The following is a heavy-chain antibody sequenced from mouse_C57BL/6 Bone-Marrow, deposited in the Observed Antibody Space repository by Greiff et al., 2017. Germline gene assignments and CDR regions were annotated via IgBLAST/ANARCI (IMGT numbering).Heavy chain of an antibody. CDR2: IWWDDDK. Sequence: QVTLKESGPGILQPSQTLSLTCSFSGFSLSTFGMGVGWIRQPSGKGLEWLAHIWWDDDKYYNPALKSRLTISKATSKNQVFLKIANVDTADTATYYCARMEWSNWGYAMDVWGQGTSVTVSS. CDR1: GFSLSTFGMG. V-gene: IGHV8-8*01. CDR3: ARMEWSNWGYAMDV. D-gene: IGHD4-1*01. J-gene: IGHJ4*01.